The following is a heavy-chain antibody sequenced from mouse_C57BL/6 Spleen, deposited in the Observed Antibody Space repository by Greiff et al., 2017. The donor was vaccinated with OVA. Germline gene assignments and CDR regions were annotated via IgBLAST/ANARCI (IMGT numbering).Heavy chain of an antibody. V-gene: IGHV1-82*01. CDR1: GYAFSSSW. CDR2: IYPGDGDT. CDR3: ASVYYGY. Sequence: QVQLKESGPELVKPGASVKISCKASGYAFSSSWMNWVKQRPGKGLEWIGRIYPGDGDTNYNGKFKGKATLTADKSSSTAYMQLSSLTSEDSAVYFCASVYYGYWGQGTTLTVSS. J-gene: IGHJ2*01.